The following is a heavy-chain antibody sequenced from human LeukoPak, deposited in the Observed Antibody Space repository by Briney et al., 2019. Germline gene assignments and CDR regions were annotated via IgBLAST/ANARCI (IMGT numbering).Heavy chain of an antibody. D-gene: IGHD1-26*01. J-gene: IGHJ4*02. V-gene: IGHV3-23*01. CDR3: AKDIELFVS. CDR1: GFTFRNFA. CDR2: LSHGGTRT. Sequence: GGSLRLSCAASGFTFRNFAMSWVHQAPGKGLGWVSGLSHGGTRTFYAASVKDRFTISRDDSNSTLFLQMDSLRVEDTATYYCAKDIELFVSWGQGTLVIVSS.